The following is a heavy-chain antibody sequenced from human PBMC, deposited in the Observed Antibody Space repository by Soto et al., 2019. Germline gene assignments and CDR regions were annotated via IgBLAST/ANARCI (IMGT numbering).Heavy chain of an antibody. CDR1: GYTFTSYG. CDR3: ARDERGSGSYFGRLNWFDP. Sequence: ASVKVSCKASGYTFTSYGISWVRQAPGQGIEWMGWISGYTGNTNYAQKVQGRVPLTTDTSTSTAYMALTSLTPDDTAVYYCARDERGSGSYFGRLNWFDPWGQGTLVTVSS. CDR2: ISGYTGNT. D-gene: IGHD3-10*01. J-gene: IGHJ5*02. V-gene: IGHV1-18*01.